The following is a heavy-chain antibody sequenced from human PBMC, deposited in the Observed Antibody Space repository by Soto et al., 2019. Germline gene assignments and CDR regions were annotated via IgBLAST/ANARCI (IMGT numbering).Heavy chain of an antibody. Sequence: GGSLILSCAASGFTFSSLSMNWVRKAPGKGLEWVSSISSSSSYIYYADSVKGRFTISRDNAKNSLYLQMNSLKTEDTAVYYCTTDWTTYYYGSGSYSWGQGTLVTVSS. D-gene: IGHD3-10*01. CDR3: TTDWTTYYYGSGSYS. V-gene: IGHV3-21*03. CDR2: ISSSSSYI. CDR1: GFTFSSLS. J-gene: IGHJ5*02.